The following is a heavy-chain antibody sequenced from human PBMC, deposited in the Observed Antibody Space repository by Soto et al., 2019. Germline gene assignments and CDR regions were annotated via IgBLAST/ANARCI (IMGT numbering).Heavy chain of an antibody. CDR2: IIPIFGTA. V-gene: IGHV1-69*13. CDR3: ARTRTLRYFDWLPDY. Sequence: GASVKVSYQRSGCTFSSYAIRWVRQAPGQGLEWMGGIIPIFGTANYAQKFQGRVTITADESTSTAYMELSSLRSEDTAVYYCARTRTLRYFDWLPDYWGQGTLVTVSS. D-gene: IGHD3-9*01. J-gene: IGHJ4*02. CDR1: GCTFSSYA.